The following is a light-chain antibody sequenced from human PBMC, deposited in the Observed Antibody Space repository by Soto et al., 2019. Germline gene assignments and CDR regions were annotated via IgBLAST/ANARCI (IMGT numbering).Light chain of an antibody. V-gene: IGLV2-14*01. CDR1: SSDVGGYTY. Sequence: QSVLTQPASVSGSPGQSITISCTGTSSDVGGYTYVSWYQQHPGKAPKLLIYIGDQRASGVSDRFSASKSGTSASLAISGLRSDDEADYYCAAWDDNLNAYVFGSGTKLTVL. J-gene: IGLJ1*01. CDR3: AAWDDNLNAYV. CDR2: IGD.